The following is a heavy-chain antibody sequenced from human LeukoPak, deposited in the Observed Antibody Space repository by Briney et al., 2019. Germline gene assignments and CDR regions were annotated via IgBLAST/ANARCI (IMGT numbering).Heavy chain of an antibody. CDR3: ARDLSSTYDFWSGYYTGEVDY. CDR1: GYTFTGYY. V-gene: IGHV1-2*06. CDR2: INPNSGGT. J-gene: IGHJ4*02. Sequence: DSVKVSCKASGYTFTGYYMHWVRQAPGQGLEWMGRINPNSGGTNYAQKFQGRVIMTRDTSISTAYMALSRLRSDDTAVYYCARDLSSTYDFWSGYYTGEVDYWGQGTLVTVSS. D-gene: IGHD3-3*01.